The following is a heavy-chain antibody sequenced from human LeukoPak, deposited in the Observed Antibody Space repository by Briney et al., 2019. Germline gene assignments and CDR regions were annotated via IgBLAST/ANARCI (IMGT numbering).Heavy chain of an antibody. V-gene: IGHV1-2*02. Sequence: ASVKVSCKAPGNTFAGHNIHWMRQAPGQGLELMGWINPDRGGTDYARQFQGRVTMTSGTSIRAAYMELSSLVSEDSAVYFCAISIQAAAIPAFDYWGQGTLVTVSS. CDR1: GNTFAGHN. CDR2: INPDRGGT. J-gene: IGHJ4*02. CDR3: AISIQAAAIPAFDY. D-gene: IGHD6-25*01.